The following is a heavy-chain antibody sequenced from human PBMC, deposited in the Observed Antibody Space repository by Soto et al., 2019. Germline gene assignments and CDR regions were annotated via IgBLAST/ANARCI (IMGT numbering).Heavy chain of an antibody. CDR3: ARAGDFWSGYQPRGRYYYYGMDV. D-gene: IGHD3-3*01. Sequence: PGGSLRLSCAASGFTFSSYAMHWVRQAPGKGLEWVAVISYDGSNKYYADSVKGRFTISRDNSKNTLYLQMNSLRAEDTAVYYCARAGDFWSGYQPRGRYYYYGMDVWGQGTTVTVSS. V-gene: IGHV3-30-3*01. J-gene: IGHJ6*02. CDR1: GFTFSSYA. CDR2: ISYDGSNK.